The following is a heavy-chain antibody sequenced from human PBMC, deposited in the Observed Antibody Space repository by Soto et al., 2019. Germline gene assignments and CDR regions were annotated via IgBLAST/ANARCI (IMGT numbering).Heavy chain of an antibody. CDR2: ISGSGGST. Sequence: GGSLRLSCAASGFTFSSYAMSWVRQAPGKGLEWVSAISGSGGSTYYADSVKGRFTISRDNSKNTLYLQMNSLRAEDTAIYYCAKGLYGSGINYFDYWGQGTLVTVSS. CDR3: AKGLYGSGINYFDY. V-gene: IGHV3-23*01. D-gene: IGHD3-10*01. J-gene: IGHJ4*02. CDR1: GFTFSSYA.